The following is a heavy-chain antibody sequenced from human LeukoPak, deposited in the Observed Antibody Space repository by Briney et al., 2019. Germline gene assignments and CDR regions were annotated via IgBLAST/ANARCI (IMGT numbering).Heavy chain of an antibody. V-gene: IGHV3-7*04. CDR2: IKQDGSEK. CDR3: ARDMIILQS. CDR1: GFIFSNYW. D-gene: IGHD3-16*01. Sequence: GGSLRLSCSASGFIFSNYWMTWVRQAPGKGLEWVANIKQDGSEKYYVDSVKGRFTISRDNATKSLYLQMNSLRAEHTAVYFCARDMIILQSWGQGTLVTVSS. J-gene: IGHJ5*02.